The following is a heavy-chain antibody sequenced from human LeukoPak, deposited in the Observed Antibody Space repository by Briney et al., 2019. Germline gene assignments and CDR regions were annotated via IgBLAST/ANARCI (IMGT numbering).Heavy chain of an antibody. J-gene: IGHJ4*02. Sequence: PGGSLRLSCAASGFTFSIYAVNWVRQAPGKGLEWVSVIIGNGATIHYADSVKGRFTISRDNSKNILYLQMNSLRAEDTAVYYCAKDLRPDGVYDLDYWGQGTLVTVSS. V-gene: IGHV3-23*01. CDR1: GFTFSIYA. CDR3: AKDLRPDGVYDLDY. D-gene: IGHD5/OR15-5a*01. CDR2: IIGNGATI.